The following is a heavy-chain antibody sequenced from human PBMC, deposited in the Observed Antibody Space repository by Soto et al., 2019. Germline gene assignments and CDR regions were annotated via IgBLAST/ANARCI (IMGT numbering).Heavy chain of an antibody. J-gene: IGHJ4*02. CDR2: ISGSGGST. D-gene: IGHD2-15*01. CDR3: AKDPDLAYCSGDNCYFDY. V-gene: IGHV3-23*01. CDR1: GFTFSTYA. Sequence: GGSLRLSCAASGFTFSTYAMSWVRQAPGKGLEWVSGISGSGGSTRYADSVKGRFTISRDNSNSTLHLQMNSLRAEDTAVYYCAKDPDLAYCSGDNCYFDYWGQGTLVTVSS.